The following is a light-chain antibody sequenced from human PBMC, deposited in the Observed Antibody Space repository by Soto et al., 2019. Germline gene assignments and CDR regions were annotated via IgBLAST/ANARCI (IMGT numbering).Light chain of an antibody. V-gene: IGLV2-11*01. J-gene: IGLJ3*02. CDR1: SSDVGAYNY. CDR3: CSYAGSYVWV. Sequence: QSALTQPRSVSGSPGQSVTISCTGTSSDVGAYNYVSWYQQHPGKAPKLMIYDVRKRPSGVPDRFSASKSGSTASLTISGLQAEDEADCDCCSYAGSYVWVFGGGTKLTV. CDR2: DVR.